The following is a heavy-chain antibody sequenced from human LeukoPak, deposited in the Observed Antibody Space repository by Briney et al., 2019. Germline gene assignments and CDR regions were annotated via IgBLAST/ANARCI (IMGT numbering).Heavy chain of an antibody. D-gene: IGHD3-3*01. CDR3: ARHFTGRRPPTYDSPMDV. CDR2: IYYSGST. Sequence: PSETLSLTCTVSGGSISSGGYYWSWIRQPPGKGLEWIGYIYYSGSTYYNPSLKSRVTISVDTSKNQFSLKLSSVTAADTAVYYCARHFTGRRPPTYDSPMDVWGKGTTVTVSS. V-gene: IGHV4-31*03. CDR1: GGSISSGGYY. J-gene: IGHJ6*03.